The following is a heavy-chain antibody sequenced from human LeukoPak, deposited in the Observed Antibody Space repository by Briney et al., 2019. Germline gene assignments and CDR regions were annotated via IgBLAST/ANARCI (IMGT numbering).Heavy chain of an antibody. Sequence: GGSLRLSCTGSGFTFSSHWMSWVRQAPGRGLEWVANIKEDGSETYYLDSVKGRLTISRDNAKNSVYLQMNSLRAEDTAVYYCARGGIVATTDAFDIWGQGTMVTVSS. CDR1: GFTFSSHW. CDR2: IKEDGSET. J-gene: IGHJ3*02. V-gene: IGHV3-7*01. CDR3: ARGGIVATTDAFDI. D-gene: IGHD5-12*01.